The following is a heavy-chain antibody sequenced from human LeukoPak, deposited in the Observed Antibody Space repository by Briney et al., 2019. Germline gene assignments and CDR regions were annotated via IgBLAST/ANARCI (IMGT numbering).Heavy chain of an antibody. D-gene: IGHD6-13*01. V-gene: IGHV1-69*04. CDR2: IIPMYDIG. J-gene: IGHJ6*02. CDR3: ARDGYSSSWDSGYYYGMDV. Sequence: SVKVSCKASGGTLSGYAISWVRQAPGQGLEWMGRIIPMYDIGNYAQKFQGRATIIADKSTNTAYMELSSLRSDDTAIYYCARDGYSSSWDSGYYYGMDVWGQGTTVTVSS. CDR1: GGTLSGYA.